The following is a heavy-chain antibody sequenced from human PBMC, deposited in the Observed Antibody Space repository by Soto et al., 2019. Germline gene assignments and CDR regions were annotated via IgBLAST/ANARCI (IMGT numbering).Heavy chain of an antibody. Sequence: SETLSLTCTVSGGSISSYYWSWIRQPPGKRLEWIGYIYYSGSTNYNPSLKSRVTISVDTSKNQFSLKLSSVTAADTAVYYCARRYCSSTSCYNWFDPWGQGTLVTVSS. CDR3: ARRYCSSTSCYNWFDP. D-gene: IGHD2-2*01. CDR1: GGSISSYY. V-gene: IGHV4-59*08. J-gene: IGHJ5*02. CDR2: IYYSGST.